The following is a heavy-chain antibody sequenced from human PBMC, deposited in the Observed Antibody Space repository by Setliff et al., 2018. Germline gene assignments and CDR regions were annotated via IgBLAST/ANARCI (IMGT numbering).Heavy chain of an antibody. CDR2: INPNSGGT. Sequence: ASVKVSCKVSGYTLTELSMHWVRQAPGQGLEWMGRINPNSGGTNYAQKLQGRVTMTTDTSTSTAYMELRSLTSDDMAVYYCARGYSSSWQSRMGFDPWGQGTLVTVSS. J-gene: IGHJ5*02. D-gene: IGHD6-13*01. CDR3: ARGYSSSWQSRMGFDP. V-gene: IGHV1-2*06. CDR1: GYTLTELS.